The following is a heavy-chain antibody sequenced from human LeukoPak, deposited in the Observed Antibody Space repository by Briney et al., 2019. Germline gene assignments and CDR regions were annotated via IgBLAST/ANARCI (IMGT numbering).Heavy chain of an antibody. CDR1: GFTFSSYW. D-gene: IGHD7-27*01. J-gene: IGHJ1*01. Sequence: GGSLRLSCAASGFTFSSYWMNWARQAPGKGLEWVASINHNGNVNYYVDSVKGRFTISRDNAKNSLYLQMSNLRAEDTAVYYCARERSGAYPEHWGQGTLVTVSS. V-gene: IGHV3-7*03. CDR2: INHNGNVN. CDR3: ARERSGAYPEH.